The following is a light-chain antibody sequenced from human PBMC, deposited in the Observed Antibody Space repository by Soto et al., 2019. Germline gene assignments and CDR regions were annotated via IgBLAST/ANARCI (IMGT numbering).Light chain of an antibody. J-gene: IGLJ2*01. CDR1: SSDVGSYNL. CDR2: EGS. V-gene: IGLV2-23*01. Sequence: QSVLTQPASVSGSPGQSITISCTGTSSDVGSYNLVSWYQQHPGKAPKLMIYEGSKRPSGVSNRFSGSKSGNTASLIISGLQAEDEADYYCCSYAGSSPGVFGGGTKVTVL. CDR3: CSYAGSSPGV.